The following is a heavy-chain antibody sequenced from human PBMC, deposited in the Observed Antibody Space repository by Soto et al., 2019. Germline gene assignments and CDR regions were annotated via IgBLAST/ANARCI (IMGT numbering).Heavy chain of an antibody. V-gene: IGHV1-69*01. J-gene: IGHJ4*02. CDR3: ARAHYYDSSGYYNTGSS. Sequence: QVQLVQSGAEVKKPGSSVKVSCKASGGTFSSYAISWVRQAPGQGLEWMGGIIPIFGTANYAQKFQGRVTSTAEESTSTAYMELSSLRSEDTAVYYCARAHYYDSSGYYNTGSSWGQGTLVTVSS. CDR1: GGTFSSYA. CDR2: IIPIFGTA. D-gene: IGHD3-22*01.